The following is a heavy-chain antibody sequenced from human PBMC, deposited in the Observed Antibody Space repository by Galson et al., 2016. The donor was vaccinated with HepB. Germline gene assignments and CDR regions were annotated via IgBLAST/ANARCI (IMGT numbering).Heavy chain of an antibody. CDR1: GGTFINFA. V-gene: IGHV1-69*13. CDR2: IIPIFNTI. J-gene: IGHJ6*02. Sequence: SVKVSCKASGGTFINFAISWVRQAPGQGLEWMGGIIPIFNTIHYAQTLQDRVTITADASTSTAYMELSSLRSEDTAVYYCAREAYYDSLWGSYRHSLGVGMDVWGQGTTVTVSS. D-gene: IGHD3-16*02. CDR3: AREAYYDSLWGSYRHSLGVGMDV.